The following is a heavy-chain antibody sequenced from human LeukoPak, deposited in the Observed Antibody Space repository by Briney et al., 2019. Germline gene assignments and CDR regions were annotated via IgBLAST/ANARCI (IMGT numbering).Heavy chain of an antibody. Sequence: PSETLSLTCTVSGGSISSGGYYWSWIRQHPGKGLEWIGYIYYSGSTYYNPSLKSRVTISVDTSKNQFSLKLSSVTAADTAVYYCERDVYYYGMDVWGQGTTVTVSS. CDR1: GGSISSGGYY. CDR2: IYYSGST. V-gene: IGHV4-31*03. J-gene: IGHJ6*02. CDR3: ERDVYYYGMDV.